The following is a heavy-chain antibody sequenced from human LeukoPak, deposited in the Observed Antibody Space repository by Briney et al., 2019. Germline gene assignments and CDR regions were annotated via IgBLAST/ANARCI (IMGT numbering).Heavy chain of an antibody. D-gene: IGHD6-19*01. Sequence: KPSETLSLTCSVSGDPISSYYWSWIRQPPGKGLEWIGYIYCSGSTKYNPSLKSRVTLLADTSKNQLFLKLSSVTAADTAVYYCARAKSGVAGFFDYWGQGALVTVSS. CDR2: IYCSGST. V-gene: IGHV4-59*01. J-gene: IGHJ4*02. CDR1: GDPISSYY. CDR3: ARAKSGVAGFFDY.